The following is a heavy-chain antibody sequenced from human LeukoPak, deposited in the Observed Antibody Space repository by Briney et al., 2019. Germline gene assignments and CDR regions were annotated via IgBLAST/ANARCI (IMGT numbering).Heavy chain of an antibody. D-gene: IGHD4-17*01. J-gene: IGHJ6*02. V-gene: IGHV1-69*04. CDR1: GGTFSSYA. Sequence: SVKVSCKASGGTFSSYAISWVRQAPGQGLEWMGRIIPILGIANYAQKFQGRVTITADKSTSTAYMELSSLRSEDTAVYYCARAPSSEVTTNYYYGMDVWGQGTLVTVSS. CDR3: ARAPSSEVTTNYYYGMDV. CDR2: IIPILGIA.